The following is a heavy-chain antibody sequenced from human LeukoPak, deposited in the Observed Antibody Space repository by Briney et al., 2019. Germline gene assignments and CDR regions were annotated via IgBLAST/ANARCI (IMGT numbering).Heavy chain of an antibody. D-gene: IGHD6-13*01. CDR2: INSGGTV. Sequence: GGSLRLPCAASGFIVSSYETGWVRQAPGKGLEWLSYINSGGTVYYADSVKGQFTFSRDNAKNSLYLHMNSLRAEDTALYYCARFSSTWYVAFDMWGQGTMVTVSS. V-gene: IGHV3-48*03. CDR1: GFIVSSYE. CDR3: ARFSSTWYVAFDM. J-gene: IGHJ3*02.